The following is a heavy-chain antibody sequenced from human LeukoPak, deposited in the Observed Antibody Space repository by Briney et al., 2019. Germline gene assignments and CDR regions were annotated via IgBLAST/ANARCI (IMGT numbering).Heavy chain of an antibody. CDR3: ATTGATSPYSASWFNIEF. CDR1: GGSVTSYY. V-gene: IGHV4-59*08. J-gene: IGHJ4*02. CDR2: IYYSGGT. D-gene: IGHD6-13*01. Sequence: SETLSLTCTVSGGSVTSYYCNWVRQPPGRGLEWIGYIYYSGGTNYNPSLESRVTISLDTAKNQFSLKLRSVTAEDTAVYYCATTGATSPYSASWFNIEFWGQGTLVTVSS.